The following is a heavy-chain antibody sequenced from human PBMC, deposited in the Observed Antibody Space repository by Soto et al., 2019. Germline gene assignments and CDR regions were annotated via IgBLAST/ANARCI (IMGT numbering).Heavy chain of an antibody. D-gene: IGHD4-17*01. V-gene: IGHV2-5*02. J-gene: IGHJ6*03. CDR1: GFSLSTSGVG. Sequence: SGPTLVKPTQTLTLTCTFSGFSLSTSGVGVGWIRQPPGKALEWLALIYWDDDKRYSPCLKSRLTITKDPSKNQVVLTMTNMDPVDTATYYCAHTFTSDDYGDYEGDYYYYYYMDVWGKGTTVTVSS. CDR3: AHTFTSDDYGDYEGDYYYYYYMDV. CDR2: IYWDDDK.